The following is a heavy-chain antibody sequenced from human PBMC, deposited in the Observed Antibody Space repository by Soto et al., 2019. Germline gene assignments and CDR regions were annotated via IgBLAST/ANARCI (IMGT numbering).Heavy chain of an antibody. CDR2: ISFEGSKK. V-gene: IGHV3-30*18. CDR1: GFIFSGYG. CDR3: AKGGSSSARYFDR. Sequence: QVQLVESGGGVVQPGGSLRLSCAASGFIFSGYGMHWVRQAPGKGREWVAVISFEGSKKYYANSVEGRFTISRDNSKNTLFLQMNSLRAEDTAVYYCAKGGSSSARYFDRWGQGALVTVSS. J-gene: IGHJ5*02. D-gene: IGHD6-6*01.